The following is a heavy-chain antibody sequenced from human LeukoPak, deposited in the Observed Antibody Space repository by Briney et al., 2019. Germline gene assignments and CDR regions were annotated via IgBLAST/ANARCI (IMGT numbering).Heavy chain of an antibody. CDR2: ISPHSHTT. CDR3: ARGQSMYY. CDR1: GHTFNNYF. Sequence: GASVKVSCKSSGHTFNNYFISWVRQAPGRGLEWVGWISPHSHTTHYAEKVQGRVTMTTDTSTTTVYMELRSLRSDDTAVYFCARGQSMYYWGQGTPVTVSS. J-gene: IGHJ4*02. D-gene: IGHD2-8*01. V-gene: IGHV1-18*01.